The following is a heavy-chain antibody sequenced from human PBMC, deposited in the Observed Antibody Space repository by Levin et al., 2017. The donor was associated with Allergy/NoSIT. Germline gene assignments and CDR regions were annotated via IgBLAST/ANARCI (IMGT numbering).Heavy chain of an antibody. CDR3: AKDRLGAEDGRRFRYAFDI. CDR1: GFTFSSYA. CDR2: ITGSCGNI. J-gene: IGHJ3*02. V-gene: IGHV3-23*01. D-gene: IGHD1-26*01. Sequence: GGSLRLSCAASGFTFSSYAMSWVRQAPGKGLEWVSSITGSCGNIYYADSVKGRFTISRDNSKNTLYLQMNSLRAEDTALYYCAKDRLGAEDGRRFRYAFDIWGQGTMVTVSS.